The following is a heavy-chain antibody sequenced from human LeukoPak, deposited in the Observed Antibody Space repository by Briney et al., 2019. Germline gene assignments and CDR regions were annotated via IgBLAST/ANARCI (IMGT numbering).Heavy chain of an antibody. CDR2: ISGYNGDS. CDR1: GYTFVNYA. Sequence: GASVKVSCKTSGYTFVNYAVTWMRQAPGQGLEWMGWISGYNGDSKYAQSLQGRVTMTKDISTSTAYMELRSLRSDDTAVYFCARSQDYGAYDYDYWGQGTLVTVSS. D-gene: IGHD4-17*01. CDR3: ARSQDYGAYDYDY. V-gene: IGHV1-18*01. J-gene: IGHJ4*02.